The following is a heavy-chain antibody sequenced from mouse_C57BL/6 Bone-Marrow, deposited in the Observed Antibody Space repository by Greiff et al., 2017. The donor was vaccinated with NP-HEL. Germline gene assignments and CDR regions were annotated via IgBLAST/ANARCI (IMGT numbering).Heavy chain of an antibody. CDR3: AIGWFAY. CDR1: GFTFSDYG. J-gene: IGHJ3*01. D-gene: IGHD3-3*01. Sequence: EVKVVESGGGLVKPGGSLKLSCAASGFTFSDYGMHWVRQAPEKGLEWVAYISSGSSTIYYADTVKGRFTISRDNAKNALFLQMTSLRSEDTAMYYCAIGWFAYWGQGTLVTVSA. V-gene: IGHV5-17*01. CDR2: ISSGSSTI.